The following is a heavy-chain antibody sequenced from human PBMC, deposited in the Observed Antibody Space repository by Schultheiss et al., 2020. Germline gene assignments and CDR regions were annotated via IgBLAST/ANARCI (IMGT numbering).Heavy chain of an antibody. Sequence: GGSLRLSCAATGFTFSSYSMNWVRQAPGKGLEWVSRINDDGSSTTYADSVKGRFTVSRDNAKNTLYLQMNSLRAEDTAVYYCAKVGYSNYGTVDVWGQGTTVTVSS. CDR1: GFTFSSYS. D-gene: IGHD4-11*01. V-gene: IGHV3-74*03. J-gene: IGHJ6*02. CDR3: AKVGYSNYGTVDV. CDR2: INDDGSST.